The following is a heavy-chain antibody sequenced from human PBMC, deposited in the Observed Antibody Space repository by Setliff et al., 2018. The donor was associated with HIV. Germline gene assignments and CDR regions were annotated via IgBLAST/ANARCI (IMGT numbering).Heavy chain of an antibody. D-gene: IGHD3-10*01. J-gene: IGHJ5*02. CDR3: ARGWGLWFGQLSILPLDP. CDR1: GYTFTSYG. CDR2: LTPHSGDT. Sequence: ASVKVSCKASGYTFTSYGISWVRQAPGQGLEWMGRLTPHSGDTISADRFQGRLVMTTNTSTTTAFMELSSLRSDDTALYFCARGWGLWFGQLSILPLDPWGQGTLGTVS. V-gene: IGHV1-18*01.